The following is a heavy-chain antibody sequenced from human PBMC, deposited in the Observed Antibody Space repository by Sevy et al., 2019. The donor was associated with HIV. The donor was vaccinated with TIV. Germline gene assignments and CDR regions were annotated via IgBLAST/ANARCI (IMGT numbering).Heavy chain of an antibody. CDR3: AKEGVGGGTYYFDH. CDR1: GFTVSRNY. D-gene: IGHD2-15*01. CDR2: IYTGGST. J-gene: IGHJ4*02. Sequence: GGSLRLSCAASGFTVSRNYMNWVRQVPGKGLEWVSVIYTGGSTDYADPVKGRFTISRDNSKNTLYLQMHSLTAEDTAVYYCAKEGVGGGTYYFDHWGQGTPVTVSS. V-gene: IGHV3-66*01.